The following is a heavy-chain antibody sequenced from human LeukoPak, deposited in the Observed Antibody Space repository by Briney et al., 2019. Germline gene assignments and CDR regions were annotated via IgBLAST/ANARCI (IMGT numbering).Heavy chain of an antibody. CDR1: GFTFSSYA. J-gene: IGHJ4*02. D-gene: IGHD5-24*01. Sequence: GGSLRLSCSASGFTFSSYAMHWVSQAPGKGLEYVSVISSNGGSTYYADPVKGRFTISRDNSKNTLYLQMISLRDEDAAVYYCVKDFGDAYNYFDFWGQGTPVTVSS. CDR2: ISSNGGST. CDR3: VKDFGDAYNYFDF. V-gene: IGHV3-64D*09.